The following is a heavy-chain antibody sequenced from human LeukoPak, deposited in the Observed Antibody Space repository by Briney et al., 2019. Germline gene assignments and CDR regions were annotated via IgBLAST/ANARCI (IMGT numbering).Heavy chain of an antibody. D-gene: IGHD2-2*03. V-gene: IGHV4-4*07. J-gene: IGHJ3*02. Sequence: SETLSLTCTVSGGSISSYYWSWIRQPAGKGLEWIGRIYTSGSTNYNPSLKSRVTMSVDTSKNQFSLKLSSVTAADTAVYHCAGYCSSTSCYSEGAFDIWGQGTMVTVSS. CDR2: IYTSGST. CDR3: AGYCSSTSCYSEGAFDI. CDR1: GGSISSYY.